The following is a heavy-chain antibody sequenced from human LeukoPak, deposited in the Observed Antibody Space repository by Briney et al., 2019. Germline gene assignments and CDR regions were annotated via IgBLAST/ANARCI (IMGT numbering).Heavy chain of an antibody. CDR3: AREGGYYGSSGYSGFDY. D-gene: IGHD3-22*01. V-gene: IGHV3-64*01. J-gene: IGHJ4*02. Sequence: GGSLRLSCAASGFTFSSYAMHWVRQAPGKGLEYVSAISSNGGSTYYANSVKGRFTISRDNSKNTLYLQMGSLRAEDMAVYYCAREGGYYGSSGYSGFDYWGQGTLVTVSS. CDR1: GFTFSSYA. CDR2: ISSNGGST.